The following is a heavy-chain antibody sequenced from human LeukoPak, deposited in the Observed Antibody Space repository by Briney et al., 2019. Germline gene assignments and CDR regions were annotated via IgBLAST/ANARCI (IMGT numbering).Heavy chain of an antibody. CDR3: VRERGTYQRDAFDI. CDR1: GYTFTSYY. D-gene: IGHD2-2*01. J-gene: IGHJ3*02. Sequence: ASVKVSCKASGYTFTSYYVHWVRQAPGQGLEWMGRINPIGGRTSNAQKFQGRVTMTRDTSTSTVYMELSSLRSEDTAVYFCVRERGTYQRDAFDIWGQGTMVTLS. CDR2: INPIGGRT. V-gene: IGHV1-46*01.